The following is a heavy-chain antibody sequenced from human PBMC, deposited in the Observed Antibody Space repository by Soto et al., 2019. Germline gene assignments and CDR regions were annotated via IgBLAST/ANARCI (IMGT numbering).Heavy chain of an antibody. D-gene: IGHD3-22*01. Sequence: SDTLSLTCTVLGRSIGSSSYYWGWIRQPPGKGLEWIGSIYYSGSIYYNPSLKSRVTISVDTSKNQFSLKLSSVTAADTAVYYCARRRVGSGYYLDYWAQGTLVTVS. V-gene: IGHV4-39*01. CDR3: ARRRVGSGYYLDY. CDR1: GRSIGSSSYY. J-gene: IGHJ4*02. CDR2: IYYSGSI.